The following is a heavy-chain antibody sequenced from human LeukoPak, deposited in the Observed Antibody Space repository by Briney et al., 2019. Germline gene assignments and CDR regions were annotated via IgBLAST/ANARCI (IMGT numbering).Heavy chain of an antibody. CDR2: INPNNGGT. CDR1: GYTFTGYY. CDR3: ARVGEYGSGSYLAY. Sequence: ASVKVSCKASGYTFTGYYIHWVRQAPGQGLEWMGWINPNNGGTNYAQKFQGRVTMTRDTSLSTAYMELSRLRSDDTASYYCARVGEYGSGSYLAYWGKGMLVTVSS. J-gene: IGHJ4*02. D-gene: IGHD3-10*01. V-gene: IGHV1-2*02.